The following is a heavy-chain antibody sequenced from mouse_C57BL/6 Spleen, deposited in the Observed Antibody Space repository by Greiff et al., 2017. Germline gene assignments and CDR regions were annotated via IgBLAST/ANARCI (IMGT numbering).Heavy chain of an antibody. CDR2: ILPGSGST. CDR3: ARALITTVVAKNDY. V-gene: IGHV1-9*01. Sequence: VQLQQSGAELMKPGASVKLSCKATGYTFTGYWIGWVKQRPGHGLEWIGEILPGSGSTNYNEKFKGKATFTADTSSNTAYMELSSLTTEDSAIYYSARALITTVVAKNDYWGQGTTLTVSS. D-gene: IGHD1-1*01. J-gene: IGHJ2*01. CDR1: GYTFTGYW.